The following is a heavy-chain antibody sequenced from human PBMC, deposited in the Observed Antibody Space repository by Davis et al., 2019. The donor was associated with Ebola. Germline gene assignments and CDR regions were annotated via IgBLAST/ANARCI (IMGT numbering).Heavy chain of an antibody. D-gene: IGHD3-22*01. V-gene: IGHV4-39*01. CDR3: ADENNYDRSGFYPRGAFDI. CDR2: MYYSGST. Sequence: SETLSLTCTVSGGSVSSRNYYWGWIRQPPGKGLEWIGSMYYSGSTYYNPSLKSRVTISADTSKNQFSLKLSSVTAADTAVYYCADENNYDRSGFYPRGAFDIWGQGTMVTVSS. CDR1: GGSVSSRNYY. J-gene: IGHJ3*02.